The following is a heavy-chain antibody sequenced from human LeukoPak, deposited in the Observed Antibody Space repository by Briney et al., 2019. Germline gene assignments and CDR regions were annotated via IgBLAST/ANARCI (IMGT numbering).Heavy chain of an antibody. CDR1: GGTFSSYA. CDR3: AGNKQYYDFIRYGMDV. Sequence: SVKVSCKASGGTFSSYAISWVRQAPGQGLEWMGGIIPIFGIANYAQKFQGRVTITADKSTSTAYMELSSLRSEDTAVYYCAGNKQYYDFIRYGMDVWGQGTTVTVSS. D-gene: IGHD3-3*01. J-gene: IGHJ6*02. V-gene: IGHV1-69*10. CDR2: IIPIFGIA.